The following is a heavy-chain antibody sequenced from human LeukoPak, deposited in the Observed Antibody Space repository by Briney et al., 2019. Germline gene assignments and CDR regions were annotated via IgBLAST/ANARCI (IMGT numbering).Heavy chain of an antibody. D-gene: IGHD3-9*01. Sequence: SETLSLTCTVSGYSISSGYYWDWIRQPPGKGLEWIGTLSHSGSSYYNPSLKSRVIISRDTSKNQFSLKLSSVTAADTAVYYCARSKDILTGYCFDYWGQGTLVTVSS. CDR2: LSHSGSS. V-gene: IGHV4-38-2*02. J-gene: IGHJ4*02. CDR1: GYSISSGYY. CDR3: ARSKDILTGYCFDY.